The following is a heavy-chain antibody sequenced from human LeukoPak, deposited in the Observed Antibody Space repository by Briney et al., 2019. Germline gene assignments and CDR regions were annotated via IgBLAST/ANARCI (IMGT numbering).Heavy chain of an antibody. CDR3: ARDITTFGVVGGYFDY. V-gene: IGHV3-23*01. CDR1: VFTFSTYV. CDR2: ISGSGGST. J-gene: IGHJ4*02. D-gene: IGHD3-3*01. Sequence: GGSLRLSCAASVFTFSTYVMSWVRQGPGKGLGWGSAISGSGGSTFYADSVKGRFTISRDNSKNTLYLQMNSLRAEDTAVYYCARDITTFGVVGGYFDYWGQGTLVTVSS.